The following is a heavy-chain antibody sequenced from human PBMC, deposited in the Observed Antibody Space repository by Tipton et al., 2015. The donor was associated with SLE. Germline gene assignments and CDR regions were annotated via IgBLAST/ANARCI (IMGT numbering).Heavy chain of an antibody. V-gene: IGHV4-34*01. CDR3: ARGLSSLVGFSYYYSMAA. Sequence: TLSLTCAVYGGSFSGYYWSWIRQPPGKGLEWIGEINHSGSTTYNPSLKSRVTISIDTSKNQFSLKLSSVTAADTAVYYCARGLSSLVGFSYYYSMAAWGKGPTFTVS. CDR1: GGSFSGYY. D-gene: IGHD2-8*02. CDR2: INHSGST. J-gene: IGHJ6*03.